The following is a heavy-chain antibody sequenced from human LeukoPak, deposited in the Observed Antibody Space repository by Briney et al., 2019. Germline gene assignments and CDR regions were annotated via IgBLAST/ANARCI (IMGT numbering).Heavy chain of an antibody. CDR3: ARVRRDLSGTADY. D-gene: IGHD6-25*01. Sequence: SQTLSLTCTVSGGSISSGGYYWSWIRQHPGKGLEWIGYIYYSGSTYYNPSLKSRVTISVDTSKNQFSLKLSSVTAADTAVYYCARVRRDLSGTADYWGQGTLVTVSS. J-gene: IGHJ4*02. CDR2: IYYSGST. CDR1: GGSISSGGYY. V-gene: IGHV4-31*03.